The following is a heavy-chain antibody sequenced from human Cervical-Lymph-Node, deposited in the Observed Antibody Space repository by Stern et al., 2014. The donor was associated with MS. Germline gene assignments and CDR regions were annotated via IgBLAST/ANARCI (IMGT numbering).Heavy chain of an antibody. V-gene: IGHV4-4*02. J-gene: IGHJ5*02. CDR1: GDSIRSSNW. CDR3: VRALGSSSFRYWFDP. CDR2: IYHAGTT. D-gene: IGHD6-13*01. Sequence: QLQLQESGPGLVKPSGTLSLTCAVSGDSIRSSNWWSWVRQSPGKGLEWVGDIYHAGTTNYNSTLQSPLTISADNSKNQFSLNLNYVTAADTAVYYCVRALGSSSFRYWFDPWGQGTLVIVSS.